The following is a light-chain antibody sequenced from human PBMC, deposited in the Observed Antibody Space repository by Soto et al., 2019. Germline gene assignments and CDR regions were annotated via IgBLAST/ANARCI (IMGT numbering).Light chain of an antibody. V-gene: IGLV4-69*02. CDR1: SGHSSYA. J-gene: IGLJ1*01. Sequence: QSVLTQSPSASASLGASVKLTCTLSSGHSSYAIAWHQQQPEKGPRFLMKLNSDGSHTKGDGIPDRFSGSSSGAERYLTISSLQSDDEADYYCQTWGIGTYVFGTGTKVTVL. CDR3: QTWGIGTYV. CDR2: LNSDGSH.